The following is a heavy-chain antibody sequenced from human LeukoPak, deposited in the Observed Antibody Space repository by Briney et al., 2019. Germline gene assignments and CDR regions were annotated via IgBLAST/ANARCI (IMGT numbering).Heavy chain of an antibody. Sequence: SETLSLTCTVSGGSISNYYWSWIRRPPGEGLEWIGYIYDNGNTNYNPSLKSRVTISVDTSKNQFSLKLSSVTAADTAVYYCARGGGGFGYTSGWFFDNWGQGTLVTVSS. V-gene: IGHV4-59*01. J-gene: IGHJ4*02. D-gene: IGHD6-19*01. CDR1: GGSISNYY. CDR2: IYDNGNT. CDR3: ARGGGGFGYTSGWFFDN.